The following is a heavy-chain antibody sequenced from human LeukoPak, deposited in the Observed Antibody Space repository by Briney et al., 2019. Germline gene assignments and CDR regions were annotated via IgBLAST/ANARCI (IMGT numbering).Heavy chain of an antibody. CDR1: GFTFDDYA. Sequence: GGSLRLSCAASGFTFDDYAMHWVRQAPGKGLEWVSLISGDGGSTYYADCVKGRFTISRDNSKNSLYLRMNVLTTEDTALYYCAKEHPGDILTGYYRRWGQGTLVTVSS. CDR2: ISGDGGST. V-gene: IGHV3-43*02. D-gene: IGHD3-9*01. J-gene: IGHJ4*02. CDR3: AKEHPGDILTGYYRR.